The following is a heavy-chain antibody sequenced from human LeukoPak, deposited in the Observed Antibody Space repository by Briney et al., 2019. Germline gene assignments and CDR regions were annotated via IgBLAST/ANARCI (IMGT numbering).Heavy chain of an antibody. CDR1: GFTFSSYS. D-gene: IGHD5-24*01. CDR2: ISSSSSYI. V-gene: IGHV3-21*01. CDR3: ARGVLVEMATNPDY. Sequence: PGGSLRLSCAASGFTFSSYSMNWVRQAPGKGLEWVSSISSSSSYIYYADSVKGRFTISRDNAKNSLYLQMNSLRAEDTAVYYCARGVLVEMATNPDYWGQGTLVTVSS. J-gene: IGHJ4*02.